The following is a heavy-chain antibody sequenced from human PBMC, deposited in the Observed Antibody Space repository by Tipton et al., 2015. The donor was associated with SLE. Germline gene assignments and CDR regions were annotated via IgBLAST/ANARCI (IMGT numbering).Heavy chain of an antibody. CDR1: GFTFNTYA. D-gene: IGHD3-10*01. Sequence: SLSSCAASGFTFNTYAVNWVRQAPGKGLEWLSFISQSGDTIFYADSVEGRFTVSRDNAKNSLYLQMNSLTVEDTALYYCAREVGMVVNPHFDYWGQGALVTVSS. J-gene: IGHJ4*02. CDR3: AREVGMVVNPHFDY. V-gene: IGHV3-48*03. CDR2: ISQSGDTI.